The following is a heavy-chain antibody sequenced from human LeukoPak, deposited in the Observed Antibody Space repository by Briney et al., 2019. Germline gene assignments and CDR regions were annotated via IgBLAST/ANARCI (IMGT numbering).Heavy chain of an antibody. J-gene: IGHJ4*02. D-gene: IGHD3-22*01. CDR3: ARGLSYYYDSSGRDY. V-gene: IGHV3-48*01. CDR1: GFTFINAW. CDR2: ISSSSSTI. Sequence: GGSLRLSCAASGFTFINAWMTWVRQAPGKGLEWVSYISSSSSTIYYADSVKGRFTISRDNAKNSLYLQMNSLRAEDTAVYYCARGLSYYYDSSGRDYWGQGTLVTVSS.